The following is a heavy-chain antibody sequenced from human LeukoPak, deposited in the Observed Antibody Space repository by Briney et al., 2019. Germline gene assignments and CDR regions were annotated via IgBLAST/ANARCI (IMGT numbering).Heavy chain of an antibody. CDR2: LNPNSGGT. Sequence: ASVRVSCKTSGYTFTAFFIHWVRQAPGQGLEWMGWLNPNSGGTNYAQKFQGRVTMTRDTSISTAYMELSRLRSDDTAVYFCARVGAAYQDSNYWGQGTLVTVSS. D-gene: IGHD1-26*01. V-gene: IGHV1-2*02. J-gene: IGHJ4*02. CDR1: GYTFTAFF. CDR3: ARVGAAYQDSNY.